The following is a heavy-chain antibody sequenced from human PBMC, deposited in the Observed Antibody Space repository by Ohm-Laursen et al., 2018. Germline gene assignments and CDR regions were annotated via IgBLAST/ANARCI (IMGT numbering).Heavy chain of an antibody. V-gene: IGHV3-30*18. CDR3: VKESSTGYYRTADY. J-gene: IGHJ4*02. CDR1: GFTFSGCG. D-gene: IGHD3-9*01. CDR2: FSYDGSDK. Sequence: SLRLSCSASGFTFSGCGMHWVRQTPGKGLEWVAVFSYDGSDKHYADSVKGRFTISRDNSKNTLDLQMNSLRPEDTAVYYCVKESSTGYYRTADYWGQGTLVTVSS.